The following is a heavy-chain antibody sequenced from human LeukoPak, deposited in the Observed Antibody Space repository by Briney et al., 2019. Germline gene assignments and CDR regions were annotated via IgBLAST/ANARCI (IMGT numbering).Heavy chain of an antibody. D-gene: IGHD3-10*01. V-gene: IGHV3-30*15. Sequence: GGSLRFSCAASGFMFTGFAMHWVRQAPGKGLQWVAVISYDGKVKFYGDSVKGRFTISRDDSKNMLYLQMSSLRPEDTAVYYCARDMIRGQPDYLDYWGQGTLVTVSS. CDR3: ARDMIRGQPDYLDY. CDR2: ISYDGKVK. CDR1: GFMFTGFA. J-gene: IGHJ4*02.